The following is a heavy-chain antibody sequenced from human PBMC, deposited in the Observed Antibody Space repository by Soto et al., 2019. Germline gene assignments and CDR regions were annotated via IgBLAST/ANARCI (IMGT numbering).Heavy chain of an antibody. CDR1: GFTFSSYS. V-gene: IGHV3-48*01. J-gene: IGHJ4*01. CDR3: TRSDYDILTGYPWSIDY. Sequence: EVQLVESGGGLVRPGGSLRLSCAASGFTFSSYSMNWVRQAPGKGLEWVSYISSSSSTIYYADSVKGRFTISGENAKISLDLQMNSVRAEETAVYYCTRSDYDILTGYPWSIDYWRHGSLDTVSS. D-gene: IGHD3-9*01. CDR2: ISSSSSTI.